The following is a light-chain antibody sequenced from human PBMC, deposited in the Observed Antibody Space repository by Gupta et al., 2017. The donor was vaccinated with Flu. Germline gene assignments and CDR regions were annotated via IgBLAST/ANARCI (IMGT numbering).Light chain of an antibody. CDR1: QNIDTS. V-gene: IGKV1-39*01. CDR2: AAS. CDR3: QQSHATPVS. J-gene: IGKJ4*01. Sequence: DVQITQSPSSLSASVGDRVTITCRASQNIDTSLNWYQDKPGKAPKLLIYAASTLQSGVPLRFSGSGSGTDFTLTITTLQPEDFPSYFCQQSHATPVSFGGGTKVEF.